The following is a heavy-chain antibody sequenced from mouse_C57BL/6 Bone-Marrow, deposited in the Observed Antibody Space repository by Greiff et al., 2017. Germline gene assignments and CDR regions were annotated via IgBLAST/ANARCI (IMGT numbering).Heavy chain of an antibody. J-gene: IGHJ1*03. D-gene: IGHD2-14*01. CDR2: IDPENGDT. CDR1: GFNIKDDY. Sequence: EVQLQQSGAELVRPGASVKLSCTASGFNIKDDYMHWVKQRPEQGLEWIGWIDPENGDTEYASKFQGKAPLTADTSYNTASLQLSSLTSEDTAVYYCTTGGTYCYFDFWGTGTTVTVSS. CDR3: TTGGTYCYFDF. V-gene: IGHV14-4*01.